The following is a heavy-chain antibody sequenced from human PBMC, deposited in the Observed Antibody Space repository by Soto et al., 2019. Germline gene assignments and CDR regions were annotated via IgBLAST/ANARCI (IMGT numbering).Heavy chain of an antibody. CDR2: INHSGST. Sequence: PSETLSLTCAVYGGSFSGYYWSWIRQPPGKGLEWIGEINHSGSTNYNPSPKSRVTISVDTSKNQFSLRLSSVPAADRAVYYCERYERWLVRKNVFDMWGKGTMVTV. CDR1: GGSFSGYY. D-gene: IGHD6-19*01. CDR3: ERYERWLVRKNVFDM. V-gene: IGHV4-34*01. J-gene: IGHJ3*02.